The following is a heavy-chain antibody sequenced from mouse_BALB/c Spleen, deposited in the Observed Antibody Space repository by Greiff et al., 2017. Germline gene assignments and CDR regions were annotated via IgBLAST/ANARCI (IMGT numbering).Heavy chain of an antibody. V-gene: IGHV7-3*02. J-gene: IGHJ2*01. CDR2: IRNKANGYTT. Sequence: EVNVVESGGGLVQPGGSLRLSCATSGFTFTDYYMSWVRQPPGKALEWLGFIRNKANGYTTEYSASVKGRFTISRDNSQSILYLQMNTLRAEDSATYYCARDYYGSSYYFDYWGQGTTLTVSS. CDR3: ARDYYGSSYYFDY. CDR1: GFTFTDYY. D-gene: IGHD1-1*01.